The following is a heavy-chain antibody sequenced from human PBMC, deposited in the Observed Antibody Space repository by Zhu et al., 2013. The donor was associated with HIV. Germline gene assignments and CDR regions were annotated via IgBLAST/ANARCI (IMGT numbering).Heavy chain of an antibody. CDR3: ARGAGYDSSGYYNDY. D-gene: IGHD3-22*01. CDR2: INPNSGGT. V-gene: IGHV1-2*02. CDR1: GYTFTAYY. J-gene: IGHJ4*02. Sequence: QVQLEQSGAEVEKPGASVKVSCRASGYTFTAYYIHWVRLAPGQGLEWMGWINPNSGGTNYAQKFQGRVTMTRDTSIITAYMEVSRLRSDDTAVYYCARGAGYDSSGYYNDYWGQGTLVTVSS.